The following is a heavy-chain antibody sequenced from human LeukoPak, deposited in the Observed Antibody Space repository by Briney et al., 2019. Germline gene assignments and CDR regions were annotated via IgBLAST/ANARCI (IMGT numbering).Heavy chain of an antibody. V-gene: IGHV4-4*02. D-gene: IGHD6-13*01. J-gene: IGHJ5*02. Sequence: PSETLSLTCAVSGGSISSSNWWSWVRQPPGKGLEWIGEINHSGSTNYNPSLKSRVTISVDTSKNQFSLKLSSVTAADTAVYYCARHPVAAAGYNWFDPWGQGTLVTVSS. CDR3: ARHPVAAAGYNWFDP. CDR1: GGSISSSNW. CDR2: INHSGST.